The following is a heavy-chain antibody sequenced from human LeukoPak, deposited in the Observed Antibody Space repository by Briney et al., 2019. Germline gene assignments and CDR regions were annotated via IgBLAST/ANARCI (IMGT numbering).Heavy chain of an antibody. CDR3: SRSGLVDFDY. Sequence: GQSLRLSCTTSGFAFDDFAMSWVRQPAGKGLEWVGFIRRRAYGGAAEYAASVKGRFIISRDDSKGIAYLQMNSLKTEDTAVYYCSRSGLVDFDYWGQGSRVIVSP. D-gene: IGHD5-12*01. J-gene: IGHJ4*02. V-gene: IGHV3-49*04. CDR2: IRRRAYGGAA. CDR1: GFAFDDFA.